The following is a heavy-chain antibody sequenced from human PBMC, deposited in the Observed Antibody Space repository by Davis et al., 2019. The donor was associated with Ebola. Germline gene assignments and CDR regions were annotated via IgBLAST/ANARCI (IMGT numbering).Heavy chain of an antibody. Sequence: GESLKISCAASGFTFSSYWMHWVRQAPGKGLVWVSRINSDGSSTSYAASLKGRFTISSDNAKNTLYLQMNSLRAEETAVYYCARDPRGLSYYYYYGMDVWGQGTTVTVSS. CDR2: INSDGSST. J-gene: IGHJ6*02. V-gene: IGHV3-74*01. D-gene: IGHD3-10*01. CDR3: ARDPRGLSYYYYYGMDV. CDR1: GFTFSSYW.